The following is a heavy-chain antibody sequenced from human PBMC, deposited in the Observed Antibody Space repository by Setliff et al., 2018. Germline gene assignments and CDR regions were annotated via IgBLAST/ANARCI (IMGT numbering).Heavy chain of an antibody. CDR3: AREQWLDPPGYYYLDV. CDR2: IYIGGSA. V-gene: IGHV4-4*07. CDR1: GGSISSYY. D-gene: IGHD6-19*01. Sequence: SETLSLTCTVSGGSISSYYWGWIRQPAGKGLEWIGHIYIGGSANYNPSLKSRVTMSIDTSKNQFSLKLNSVTAADMAVYYCAREQWLDPPGYYYLDVWAKGTMVTVSS. J-gene: IGHJ6*03.